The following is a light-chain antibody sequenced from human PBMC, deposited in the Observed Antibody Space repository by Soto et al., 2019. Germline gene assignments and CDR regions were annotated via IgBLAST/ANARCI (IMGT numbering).Light chain of an antibody. CDR3: QQYNNWPQT. V-gene: IGKV3-15*01. J-gene: IGKJ1*01. CDR1: QSVSSN. CDR2: GAS. Sequence: EIVLTQSPGTLSLSPGKRATLSGKASQSVSSNLAWYQQKPGQAPRLLIYGASTRATGIPARFSGSGSGTEFTLTISSLQSEDFAVYSCQQYNNWPQTFGQGTKVDIK.